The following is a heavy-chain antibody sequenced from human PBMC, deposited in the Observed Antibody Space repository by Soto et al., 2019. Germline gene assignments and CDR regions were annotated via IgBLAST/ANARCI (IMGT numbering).Heavy chain of an antibody. CDR3: AREKGYISGPKNFDS. CDR1: GGSVSSGDYF. V-gene: IGHV4-30-4*01. D-gene: IGHD5-12*01. Sequence: SETLSLTCTISGGSVSSGDYFWSWIRQPPGKGLEWIGYIYDSGSSYYNPSLKSRVTMSVDTSKNQFSLKLRSVTAADTAMYYCAREKGYISGPKNFDSWGQGTLVTVSS. CDR2: IYDSGSS. J-gene: IGHJ4*02.